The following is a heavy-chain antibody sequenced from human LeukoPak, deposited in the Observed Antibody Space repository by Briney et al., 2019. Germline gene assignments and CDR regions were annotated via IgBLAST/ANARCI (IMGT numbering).Heavy chain of an antibody. V-gene: IGHV1-2*02. D-gene: IGHD1-26*01. CDR3: ARNKLGKAFDI. J-gene: IGHJ3*02. Sequence: ASVKVSCKASGYTFTDYYMRWVRQAPGQGLEWMGWINPNSGGTNHAQKFQDRITMTRDTSINTAYMEVGRLRYDDTAVYYCARNKLGKAFDIWGQGTMVTVSS. CDR2: INPNSGGT. CDR1: GYTFTDYY.